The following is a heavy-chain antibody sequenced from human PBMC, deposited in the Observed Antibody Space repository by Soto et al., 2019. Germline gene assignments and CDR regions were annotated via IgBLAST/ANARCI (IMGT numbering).Heavy chain of an antibody. CDR3: AKDISSGSYYGRFDY. CDR2: INSDGSST. Sequence: PGGSLRLSCAASGFTFSSYWMHWVRQAPGKGLVWVSRINSDGSSTSYADSVKGRFTISRGNSKNTLYLQMNSLRAEDTAVYYCAKDISSGSYYGRFDYWGQESLVTVSS. J-gene: IGHJ4*02. CDR1: GFTFSSYW. V-gene: IGHV3-74*01. D-gene: IGHD1-26*01.